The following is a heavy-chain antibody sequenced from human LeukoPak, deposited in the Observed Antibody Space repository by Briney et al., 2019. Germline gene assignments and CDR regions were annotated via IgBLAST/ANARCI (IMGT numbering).Heavy chain of an antibody. J-gene: IGHJ5*02. V-gene: IGHV4-59*08. CDR3: AGIWSGYPNWFDP. CDR2: IYYSGST. Sequence: SETLSLTCTVSGGSISSYYWSWIRQPPGKGLEWIGYIYYSGSTNYNPSLKSRLTISVDTSKNQFSLKLSSVTAADTAVYYCAGIWSGYPNWFDPWGQGTLVTVSS. CDR1: GGSISSYY. D-gene: IGHD3-3*01.